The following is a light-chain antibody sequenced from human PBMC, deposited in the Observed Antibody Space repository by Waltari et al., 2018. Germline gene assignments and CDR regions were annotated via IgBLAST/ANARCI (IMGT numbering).Light chain of an antibody. CDR1: QTVRSSY. V-gene: IGKV3-20*01. J-gene: IGKJ2*01. CDR3: ELYDSSPPGYT. Sequence: EIVLTQSPGNLSLSTGERATLSCRASQTVRSSYIAWYQQRPGQAPRLLIHGASSRATGIPDRFSGSGSGTDFTLTISGLEPDDFAVYFCELYDSSPPGYTFGQGTKLEI. CDR2: GAS.